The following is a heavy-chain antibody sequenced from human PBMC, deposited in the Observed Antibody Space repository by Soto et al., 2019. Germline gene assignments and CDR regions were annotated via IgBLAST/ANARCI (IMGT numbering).Heavy chain of an antibody. CDR2: IHHRKST. CDR1: GDSISSDKW. D-gene: IGHD2-21*02. CDR3: TRGGDWAFDY. V-gene: IGHV4-4*01. J-gene: IGHJ4*02. Sequence: QVQLQESGPGLVKPSETLSLTCAVFGDSISSDKWWSWVRQPPGKGLEWIGEIHHRKSTNYNPSLKSRVSISVDKSKNRFSLNLNSVTAADTAIYCCTRGGDWAFDYWGQGTLVTVSS.